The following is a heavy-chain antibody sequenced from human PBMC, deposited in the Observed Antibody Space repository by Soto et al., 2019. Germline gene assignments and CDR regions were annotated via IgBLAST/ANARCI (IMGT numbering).Heavy chain of an antibody. J-gene: IGHJ4*02. CDR2: ISYDGSDK. V-gene: IGHV3-30-3*01. CDR1: GFTFSSYA. D-gene: IGHD3-22*01. CDR3: ARDYYKYYDSSGYYRSPAY. Sequence: PGGSLRLSCAASGFTFSSYAMHWVRQAPGKGLEWVAIISYDGSDKDYADSVKGRFTISRDNSRNTLFLQMNSLRAEDTAVYYCARDYYKYYDSSGYYRSPAYWGQGTLVTVS.